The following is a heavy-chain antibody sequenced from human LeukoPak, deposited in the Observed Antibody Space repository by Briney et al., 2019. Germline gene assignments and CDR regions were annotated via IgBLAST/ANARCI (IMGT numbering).Heavy chain of an antibody. CDR3: ARDRNGYGSSWRWFDP. D-gene: IGHD6-13*01. CDR1: GYTFTGYY. Sequence: ASVKVSCKASGYTFTGYYIHWVRQAPGQGLEWLGIINPSGATTSYAQKFQGRVTMTRDTSTSTVYMELSSLRSDDTAMYYCARDRNGYGSSWRWFDPWGQGTLVTVSS. J-gene: IGHJ5*02. V-gene: IGHV1-46*01. CDR2: INPSGATT.